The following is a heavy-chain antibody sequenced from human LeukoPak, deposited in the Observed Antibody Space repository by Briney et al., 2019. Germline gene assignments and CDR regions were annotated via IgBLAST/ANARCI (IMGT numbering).Heavy chain of an antibody. J-gene: IGHJ5*02. CDR1: GFTFDDYA. D-gene: IGHD6-13*01. CDR2: TSWNSGSI. Sequence: GGSLRLSCAASGFTFDDYAMHWVRQAPGKGLEWVSGTSWNSGSIGYADSVKGRFTISRDNAKNSLYLQMNSLRAEDTALYYCAKEAGERWAAAGRELWFDPWGQGTLVTVSS. V-gene: IGHV3-9*01. CDR3: AKEAGERWAAAGRELWFDP.